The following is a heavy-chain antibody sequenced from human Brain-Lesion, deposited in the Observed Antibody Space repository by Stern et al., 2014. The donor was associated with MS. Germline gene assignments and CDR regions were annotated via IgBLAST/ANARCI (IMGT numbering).Heavy chain of an antibody. CDR1: GFRFSTYA. V-gene: IGHV3-23*04. CDR2: ISGRGGTT. D-gene: IGHD6-19*01. Sequence: EVQLVESGGGLVQPGGSLRLSCAASGFRFSTYAMSWVRQTPGKGLQWVSVISGRGGTTYFAESVKGRFSISRDNSKNTLYLQMDGLRADDTAVYYCAKWPHHIAVAGTRYFQHWGQGTLVTVSS. CDR3: AKWPHHIAVAGTRYFQH. J-gene: IGHJ1*01.